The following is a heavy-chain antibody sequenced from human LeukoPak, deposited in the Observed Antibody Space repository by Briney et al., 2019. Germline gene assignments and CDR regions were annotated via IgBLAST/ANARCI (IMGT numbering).Heavy chain of an antibody. CDR2: INGDGSST. J-gene: IGHJ3*02. CDR1: GFTFSSYG. CDR3: AREWHDAFDI. D-gene: IGHD5-24*01. Sequence: PGGSLRLSCAASGFTFSSYGMNWVRQAPGKGLVWVSRINGDGSSTTYADSVRGRFTISRDDAKNTLYLEMNSLRAEDTAVYYCAREWHDAFDIWGQGTMVTVSS. V-gene: IGHV3-74*01.